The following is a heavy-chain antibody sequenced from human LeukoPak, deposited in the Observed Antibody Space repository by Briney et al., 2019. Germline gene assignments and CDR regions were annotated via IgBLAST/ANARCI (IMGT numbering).Heavy chain of an antibody. V-gene: IGHV3-21*01. D-gene: IGHD2-15*01. J-gene: IGHJ3*02. CDR3: ARKDTRDAFDI. CDR2: ISSSSSYI. CDR1: GFTFSSYS. Sequence: GGSLRLSCAASGFTFSSYSMNWVRQAPGKGLEWVSSISSSSSYIYYADSVKGRFTISRDNAKNSLYLQMNSLRAEDTAVYYCARKDTRDAFDIWGQGTMVTVSS.